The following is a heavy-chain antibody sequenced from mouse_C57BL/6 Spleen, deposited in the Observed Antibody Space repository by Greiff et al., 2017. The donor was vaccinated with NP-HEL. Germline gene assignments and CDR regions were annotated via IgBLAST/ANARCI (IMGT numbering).Heavy chain of an antibody. Sequence: QVQLQQSGAELVKPGASVKLSCKASGYTFTSYWMHWVKQRPGRGLEWIGRIDPNSGGTKYNEKFKSKATLTVDKPSSTAYMQLSSLTSEDSAVYYCARSPPITTVVAPYFDYWGQGTTLTVSS. J-gene: IGHJ2*01. V-gene: IGHV1-72*01. CDR2: IDPNSGGT. CDR1: GYTFTSYW. CDR3: ARSPPITTVVAPYFDY. D-gene: IGHD1-1*01.